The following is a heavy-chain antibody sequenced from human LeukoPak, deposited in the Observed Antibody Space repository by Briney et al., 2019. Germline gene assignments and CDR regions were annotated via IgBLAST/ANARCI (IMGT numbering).Heavy chain of an antibody. CDR2: TNPNSGGT. CDR3: AILVVAATFDY. D-gene: IGHD2-15*01. J-gene: IGHJ4*02. V-gene: IGHV1-2*02. Sequence: GASVKVSCKASGYTLTGYYMHWVRQAPGQGLEWMGWTNPNSGGTNYAQKFQGRVTMTRDTSISTAYMELSRLRSDDTAVYYCAILVVAATFDYWGQGTLVTASS. CDR1: GYTLTGYY.